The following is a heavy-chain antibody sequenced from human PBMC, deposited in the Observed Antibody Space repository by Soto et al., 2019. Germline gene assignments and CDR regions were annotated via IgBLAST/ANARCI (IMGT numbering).Heavy chain of an antibody. CDR2: IKQDGSEM. CDR1: GFTSSTYW. J-gene: IGHJ6*03. Sequence: GGSLRLSCAASGFTSSTYWMTWVRQAPGKGPEWVANIKQDGSEMYYVDSVKDRFTISRDNSKNSLYLQMNSLKAEDTAVYYCARVNKDDFWSGNDVEHHYYYMDVWGKGTTVTVSS. CDR3: ARVNKDDFWSGNDVEHHYYYMDV. V-gene: IGHV3-7*01. D-gene: IGHD3-3*01.